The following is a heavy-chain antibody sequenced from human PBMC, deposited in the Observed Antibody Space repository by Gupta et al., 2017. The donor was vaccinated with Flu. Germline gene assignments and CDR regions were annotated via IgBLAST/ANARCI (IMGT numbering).Heavy chain of an antibody. CDR2: INHSGGRT. V-gene: IGHV1-46*01. CDR1: GYTFTSSY. CDR3: ARPHGYSRRWRRFDY. J-gene: IGHJ4*02. Sequence: QVQLVQSGAEVKKPGASVKVSCKASGYTFTSSYMHWVRQAPGQELVWRGIINHSGGRTRYEKKCQGRVSMTREKSTSTVEMELRRLGSEEKAVYYCARPHGYSRRWRRFDYGGQGTMVTVSS. D-gene: IGHD6-13*01.